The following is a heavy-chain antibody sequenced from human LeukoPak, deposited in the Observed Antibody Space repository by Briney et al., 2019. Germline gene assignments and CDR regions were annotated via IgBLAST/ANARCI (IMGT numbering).Heavy chain of an antibody. Sequence: PGGSLRLSCAASGFTFSGYWMHWVRQAPGKGLAWVSVIRSDGSITTYADSVKGRFTISRDTAKNTLYLQMNSLRAEDTAVYYCARDGRSGNLDTWGQGTLVSVSS. D-gene: IGHD1-26*01. CDR2: IRSDGSIT. CDR1: GFTFSGYW. J-gene: IGHJ4*02. CDR3: ARDGRSGNLDT. V-gene: IGHV3-74*01.